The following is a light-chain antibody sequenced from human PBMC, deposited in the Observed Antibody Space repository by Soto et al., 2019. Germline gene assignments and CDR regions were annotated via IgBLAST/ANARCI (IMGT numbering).Light chain of an antibody. Sequence: QSVLTQPPSVSGAPGQRVTISCTESSSNIGAGYDVHWYQQLPGPDPKLLIYGNSNRPSGVPDRFSGSKSGTSASLAITGLQAEDEADYYCQSYDSSLSGWVFGGGTQLTVL. CDR3: QSYDSSLSGWV. V-gene: IGLV1-40*01. CDR1: SSNIGAGYD. J-gene: IGLJ3*02. CDR2: GNS.